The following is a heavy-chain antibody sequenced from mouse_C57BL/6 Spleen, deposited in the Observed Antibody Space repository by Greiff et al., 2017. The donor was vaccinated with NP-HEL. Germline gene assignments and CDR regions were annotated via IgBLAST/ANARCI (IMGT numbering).Heavy chain of an antibody. Sequence: VQLQQSGAELVRPGTSVKLSCKASGYTFTSYWMHWVKQRPGQGLEWIGVIDPSDSYTNYNQKFKGKATLTVDTSSSTAYMQLSSLTSEDSAVYYCARLWDYWGQGTTLTVSS. CDR1: GYTFTSYW. CDR3: ARLWDY. D-gene: IGHD4-1*01. J-gene: IGHJ2*01. V-gene: IGHV1-59*01. CDR2: IDPSDSYT.